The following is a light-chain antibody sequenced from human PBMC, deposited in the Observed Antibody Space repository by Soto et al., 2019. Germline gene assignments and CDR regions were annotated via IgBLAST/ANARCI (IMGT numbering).Light chain of an antibody. CDR2: DVT. Sequence: QSALTQPASVSESLGQSITSSCTGTSSDVGGYNFVSWYQQHPDKAPKLMIYDVTNRPSGVSNRFSGSKSGNTASLTISGLQAEDEADYYCSSYTSFSTYVFGTGTQLTVL. CDR1: SSDVGGYNF. V-gene: IGLV2-14*01. J-gene: IGLJ1*01. CDR3: SSYTSFSTYV.